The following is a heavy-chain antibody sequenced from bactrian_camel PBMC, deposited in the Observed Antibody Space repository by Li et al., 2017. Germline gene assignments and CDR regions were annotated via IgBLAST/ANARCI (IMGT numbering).Heavy chain of an antibody. J-gene: IGHJ4*01. V-gene: IGHV3S40*01. CDR2: ISAGGDI. Sequence: LVESGGGLVQPGGSLRLACAASGLTFTKYHMTWVRHIPGKGLEWVSHISAGGDIKYADSVKGRFTISQDNAKNTVSLQMNNLKPEDTAMYYCAADRRRMTFLQPLGVRANYWGQGTQVTVS. D-gene: IGHD3*01. CDR3: AADRRRMTFLQPLGVRANY. CDR1: GLTFTKYH.